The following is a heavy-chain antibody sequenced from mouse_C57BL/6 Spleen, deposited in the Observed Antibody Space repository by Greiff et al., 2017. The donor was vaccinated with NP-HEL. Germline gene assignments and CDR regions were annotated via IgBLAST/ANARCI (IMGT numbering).Heavy chain of an antibody. CDR3: AREDYDEYFDV. Sequence: SGAELARPGASVKLSCKASGYTFTSYGISWVRQRTGQGLEWIGEIYPRSGNTYYNEKFKGKATLTADKSSSTAYMELRSLTSEDSAVYFCAREDYDEYFDVWGTGTTVTVSS. D-gene: IGHD2-4*01. CDR1: GYTFTSYG. V-gene: IGHV1-81*01. J-gene: IGHJ1*03. CDR2: IYPRSGNT.